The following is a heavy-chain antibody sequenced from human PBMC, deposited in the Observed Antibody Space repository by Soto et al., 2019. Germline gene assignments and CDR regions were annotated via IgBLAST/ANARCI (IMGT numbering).Heavy chain of an antibody. CDR1: GGSISSGDYS. V-gene: IGHV4-30-4*01. J-gene: IGHJ3*02. CDR3: ARAGAYCAGDCYSLRAFDI. CDR2: LYYSGST. Sequence: SETLSLTCTVSGGSISSGDYSWSWIRQPPGKGREWIGYLYYSGSTYYNPSLKSRVTISVDTSKNQFSLKLSSVTAADTAVYYCARAGAYCAGDCYSLRAFDIWGQGTLVTVSS. D-gene: IGHD2-21*02.